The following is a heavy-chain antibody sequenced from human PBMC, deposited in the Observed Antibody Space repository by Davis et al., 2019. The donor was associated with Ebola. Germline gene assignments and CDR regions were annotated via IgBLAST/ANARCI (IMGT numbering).Heavy chain of an antibody. V-gene: IGHV3-30-3*01. Sequence: GESLKISCAASEFTFTTYVMHWVRQAPGKGLEWVAVISYDGDNSYYADSVKGRFTISRENSKNTLYLQMNSLRTEDTAVYYCTSMGYYYDSSGYMIDYWGQGTLVTVSS. D-gene: IGHD3-22*01. CDR1: EFTFTTYV. CDR3: TSMGYYYDSSGYMIDY. J-gene: IGHJ4*02. CDR2: ISYDGDNS.